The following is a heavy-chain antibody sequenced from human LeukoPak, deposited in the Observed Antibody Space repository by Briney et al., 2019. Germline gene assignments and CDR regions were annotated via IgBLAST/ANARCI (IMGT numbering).Heavy chain of an antibody. CDR1: GGSISSYY. D-gene: IGHD3-22*01. CDR3: ARGADSSGYYSISYFDY. CDR2: TYYSGTT. Sequence: PPETLSLTCTVSGGSISSYYWNWIRQPPGKGLEWIGYTYYSGTTNYNPSLKSRAAISVDTSKNQFSLKQSSVTAADTAVYYCARGADSSGYYSISYFDYWGQGTLVT. V-gene: IGHV4-59*01. J-gene: IGHJ4*02.